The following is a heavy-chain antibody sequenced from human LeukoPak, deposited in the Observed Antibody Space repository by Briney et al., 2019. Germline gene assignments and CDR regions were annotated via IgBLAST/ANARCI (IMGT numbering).Heavy chain of an antibody. J-gene: IGHJ6*02. CDR1: GGSISSSSYY. CDR3: ARHGLGIVVVPAAMSGWYYGMDV. V-gene: IGHV4-39*01. D-gene: IGHD2-2*03. CDR2: IYYSGST. Sequence: TSETLSLTCTVSGGSISSSSYYWGWIRQPPGKGLEWIGSIYYSGSTYYNPSLKSRVTISVDTSKNQFSLKLSSVTAADTAVYYCARHGLGIVVVPAAMSGWYYGMDVWGQGTTVTVSS.